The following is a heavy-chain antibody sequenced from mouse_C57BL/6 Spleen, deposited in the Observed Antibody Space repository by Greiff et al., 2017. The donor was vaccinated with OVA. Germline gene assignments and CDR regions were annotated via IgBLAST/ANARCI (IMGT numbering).Heavy chain of an antibody. CDR3: ARPHYYGSSYWYCDV. J-gene: IGHJ1*03. CDR1: GFSLSTFGMG. D-gene: IGHD1-1*01. Sequence: QVTLKESGPGILQPSQTLSLTCSFSGFSLSTFGMGVGWIRQPSGKGLEWLAHIWWDDDKYYNTALKSLLTISKDTSKNQGFLKIANVDTADTDTYYCARPHYYGSSYWYCDVGGTGTTVTVSS. V-gene: IGHV8-8*01. CDR2: IWWDDDK.